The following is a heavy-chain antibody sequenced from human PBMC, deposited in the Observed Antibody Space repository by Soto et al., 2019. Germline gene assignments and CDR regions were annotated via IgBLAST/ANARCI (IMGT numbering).Heavy chain of an antibody. CDR3: AKEVSYSNYWGTSNRLDP. CDR1: GASTSSDY. D-gene: IGHD4-4*01. J-gene: IGHJ5*02. Sequence: QLRLQESGPGLVKPSETLSLICSVTGASTSSDYWSWIRQPAGKGLEWIGRIYITGNTTYNPSLWGRVTMSIDTSTKQFSLKLTSVTAADTAVYYCAKEVSYSNYWGTSNRLDPWGQGTLVTVS. CDR2: IYITGNT. V-gene: IGHV4-4*07.